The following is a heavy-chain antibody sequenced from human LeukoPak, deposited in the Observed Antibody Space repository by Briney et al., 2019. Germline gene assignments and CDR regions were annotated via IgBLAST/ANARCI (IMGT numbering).Heavy chain of an antibody. CDR1: GFTFDDYA. CDR3: AKDTTEISGTYGYHYYYMHV. Sequence: GGSLRLSCAASGFTFDDYAMHWVRQAPGKGLEWVSLISWNGGITYYADSVKGRFTISRDNSKNSLYLQMNSLRAEDSALYYCAKDTTEISGTYGYHYYYMHVWGKGTTVTVSS. CDR2: ISWNGGIT. V-gene: IGHV3-43D*03. D-gene: IGHD3-10*01. J-gene: IGHJ6*03.